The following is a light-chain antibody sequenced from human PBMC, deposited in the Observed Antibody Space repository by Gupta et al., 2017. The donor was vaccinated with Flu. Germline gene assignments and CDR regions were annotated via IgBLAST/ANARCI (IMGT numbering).Light chain of an antibody. Sequence: QSALTQPASVSGSLGQSITITCTGSGSDVGAYIYVSWYQQRPDKAPKLMIFEVSNRPSGVSNRFSGSKSGNTASLTISGRQAEDEADYYCSSDTSSNTVVFGGGTKLTVL. V-gene: IGLV2-14*01. CDR2: EVS. J-gene: IGLJ2*01. CDR3: SSDTSSNTVV. CDR1: GSDVGAYIY.